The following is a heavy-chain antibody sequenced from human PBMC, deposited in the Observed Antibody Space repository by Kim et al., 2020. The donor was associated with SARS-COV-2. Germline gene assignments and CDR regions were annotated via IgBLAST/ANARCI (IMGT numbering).Heavy chain of an antibody. D-gene: IGHD3-10*01. J-gene: IGHJ6*02. CDR2: IYYSGST. CDR3: ARDRGGPYYYYGMDV. Sequence: SETLSLTCTVSGGSISSYYWSWIRQPPGKGLEWIGYIYYSGSTNYNPSRKSRVTISVDTSKNQFSLKLSSVTAADTAVYYCARDRGGPYYYYGMDVWGQGTTVTVSS. CDR1: GGSISSYY. V-gene: IGHV4-59*01.